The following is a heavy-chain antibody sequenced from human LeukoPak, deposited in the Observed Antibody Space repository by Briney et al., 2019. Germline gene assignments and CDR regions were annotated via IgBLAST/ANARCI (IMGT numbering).Heavy chain of an antibody. CDR1: GGSISSGDYY. CDR2: IYYGGTT. Sequence: SQTLSLTCTVSGGSISSGDYYWSWIRHPPGKLLEWIGYIYYGGTTYYNPSLKSRVTISVDTSKNQFSLKLTSVAAADTAVYYCARGAYGSGSYYWGQGTLVTVSS. CDR3: ARGAYGSGSYY. J-gene: IGHJ4*02. V-gene: IGHV4-30-4*01. D-gene: IGHD3-10*01.